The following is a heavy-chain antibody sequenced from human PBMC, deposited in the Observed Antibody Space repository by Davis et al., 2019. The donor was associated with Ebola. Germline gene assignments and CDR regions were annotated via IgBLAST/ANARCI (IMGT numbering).Heavy chain of an antibody. CDR3: ARFLRLGELSSPPDY. CDR1: GYSFTSYW. Sequence: GESLKISCKGSGYSFTSYWISWVRQMPGKGLEWMGRIDPSDSYTNYSPSFQGHVTISTDKSISTAYLQWSSLKASDTAMYYCARFLRLGELSSPPDYWGQGTLVTVSS. CDR2: IDPSDSYT. D-gene: IGHD3-16*02. J-gene: IGHJ4*02. V-gene: IGHV5-10-1*01.